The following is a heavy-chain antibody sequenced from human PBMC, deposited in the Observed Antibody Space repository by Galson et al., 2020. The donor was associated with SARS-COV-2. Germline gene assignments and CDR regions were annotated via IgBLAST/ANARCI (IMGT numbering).Heavy chain of an antibody. V-gene: IGHV4-39*01. J-gene: IGHJ4*02. D-gene: IGHD3-3*01. Sequence: SQTLSLTCTVSSGSITSGRHYWGWVRQAPGKGLEWIGSILYTGSTYYSAALRGRVTISIDTSRNQFSLRVPSVTAADTGVYYCVRDFGNHRIDSWGQGTQVTVSS. CDR1: SGSITSGRHY. CDR3: VRDFGNHRIDS. CDR2: ILYTGST.